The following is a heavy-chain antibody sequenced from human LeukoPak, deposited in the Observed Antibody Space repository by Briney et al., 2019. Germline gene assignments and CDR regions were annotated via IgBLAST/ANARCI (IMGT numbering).Heavy chain of an antibody. J-gene: IGHJ4*02. CDR1: GGTFSSYA. D-gene: IGHD3-9*01. Sequence: SVKVSCKASGGTFSSYAISWVRQAPGQGLEWMGGIIPIFGTANYAQKFQGRVTITTDGSTSTAYMELSSLRSEDTAVYYCARDGYDILTGYKLDYWGQGTLVTVSS. V-gene: IGHV1-69*05. CDR2: IIPIFGTA. CDR3: ARDGYDILTGYKLDY.